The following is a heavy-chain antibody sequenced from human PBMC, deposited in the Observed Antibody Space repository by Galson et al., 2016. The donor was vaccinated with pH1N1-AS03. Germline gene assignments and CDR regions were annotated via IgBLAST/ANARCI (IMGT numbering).Heavy chain of an antibody. CDR3: ARGRGYGQYYFDY. V-gene: IGHV3-7*01. CDR2: IKQDGSEK. CDR1: GFTFNRSW. J-gene: IGHJ4*02. D-gene: IGHD3-10*01. Sequence: SLRLSCAASGFTFNRSWMNWVRQAPGKGLEWVANIKQDGSEKYYVDSVKGRFTISRDNAKNSLYLQMNSLRVEDTAVYFCARGRGYGQYYFDYWGQGTLATVSS.